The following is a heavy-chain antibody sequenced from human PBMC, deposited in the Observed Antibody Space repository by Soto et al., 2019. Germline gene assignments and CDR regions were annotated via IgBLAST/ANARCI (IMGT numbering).Heavy chain of an antibody. Sequence: PGGSLRLSCAPSGFTFSDYAMSWVRQAPGKGLEWVSTISGGGFDTHYADSVKGRFTISRDNVKDTLYIQMNILRVEDTAVYYCAKDPSTGSADYWGQGTLVTVSS. CDR1: GFTFSDYA. J-gene: IGHJ4*02. V-gene: IGHV3-23*01. CDR3: AKDPSTGSADY. D-gene: IGHD3-9*01. CDR2: ISGGGFDT.